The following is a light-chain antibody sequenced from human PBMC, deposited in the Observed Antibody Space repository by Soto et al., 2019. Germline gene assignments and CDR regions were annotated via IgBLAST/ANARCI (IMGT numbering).Light chain of an antibody. V-gene: IGKV1-5*01. CDR1: QTISSW. Sequence: DIQMTQSPSTLSGSVGDRVTITCRASQTISSWLAWYQQKPGQAPRLLIYAVSSRAAGFPDRFSGSGSGTDFTLSISRLEPEDFAVYYCQQYSSLWTFGQGTKVDI. CDR2: AVS. CDR3: QQYSSLWT. J-gene: IGKJ1*01.